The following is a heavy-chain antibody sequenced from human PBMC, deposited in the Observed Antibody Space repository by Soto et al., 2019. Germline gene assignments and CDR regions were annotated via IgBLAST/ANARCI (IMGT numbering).Heavy chain of an antibody. Sequence: QVQLQESGPGLVKPSETLSLTCTVSGGSISSHYWSWIRQPPGKGLEWFGYIYYSGSTDYNPSLKSRVTISVDTYKNQLSLRLSSVTAVDTAVYYCARPRGTTPAVWYFDLWGRGTLVTVSS. CDR2: IYYSGST. D-gene: IGHD4-17*01. CDR3: ARPRGTTPAVWYFDL. CDR1: GGSISSHY. V-gene: IGHV4-59*08. J-gene: IGHJ2*01.